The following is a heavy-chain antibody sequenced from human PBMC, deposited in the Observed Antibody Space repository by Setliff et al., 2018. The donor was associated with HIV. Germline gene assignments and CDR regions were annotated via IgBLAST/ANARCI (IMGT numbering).Heavy chain of an antibody. D-gene: IGHD3-10*01. V-gene: IGHV1-8*01. CDR1: ATFTNVD. CDR3: ARGKGVGGVIIKGY. J-gene: IGHJ4*02. CDR2: MNPNSGVS. Sequence: GASVKVSCKASATFTNVDIHWLRRATGQGLEWMGWMNPNSGVSGYGQKFQGRVTMTRDTSISTAYMELSSLTSEDTAVYYCARGKGVGGVIIKGYWGQGTPVTVSS.